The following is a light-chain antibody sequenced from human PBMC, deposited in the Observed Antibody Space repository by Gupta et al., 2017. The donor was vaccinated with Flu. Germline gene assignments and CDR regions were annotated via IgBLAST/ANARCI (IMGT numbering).Light chain of an antibody. CDR2: EAS. J-gene: IGKJ1*01. CDR1: QGITND. CDR3: RQYNSYPWT. V-gene: IGKV1-17*01. Sequence: DIQMTQSPSSLSASVGDRVTITCRASQGITNDLGWYQEQPGKAPKRLIYEASSLQSGVPSRFSGSGSGTEFTLIIGSLQPEDFATYYCRQYNSYPWTFGQGTRVEIK.